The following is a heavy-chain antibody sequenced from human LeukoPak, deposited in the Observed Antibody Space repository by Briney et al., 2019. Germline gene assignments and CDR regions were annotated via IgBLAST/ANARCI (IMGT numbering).Heavy chain of an antibody. CDR3: VTDSLVMNY. CDR1: GISFTNAW. CDR2: IKSITDGGST. J-gene: IGHJ4*02. Sequence: GGSLRLSCAASGISFTNAWMSWVRQAPGKGLEWVGRIKSITDGGSTDYATPVKGRFIISRDDSLNTVFLQMNSQKTEDTAVYYCVTDSLVMNYWGQGTLVTVSS. D-gene: IGHD2-2*01. V-gene: IGHV3-15*01.